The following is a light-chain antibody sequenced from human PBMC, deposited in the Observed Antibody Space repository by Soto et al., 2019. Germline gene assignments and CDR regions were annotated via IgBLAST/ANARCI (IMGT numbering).Light chain of an antibody. CDR1: QSVSTY. V-gene: IGKV3-11*01. J-gene: IGKJ4*01. CDR2: EAS. Sequence: EIVLTQSPATLSLSPGERATLSCRASQSVSTYLAWYQQKPGQAPRLLIYEASNRATGIPARFSGSGSGTDFTLTISSLEPEDSAVYYCQQRSNWPPGITFGGGTKVEIK. CDR3: QQRSNWPPGIT.